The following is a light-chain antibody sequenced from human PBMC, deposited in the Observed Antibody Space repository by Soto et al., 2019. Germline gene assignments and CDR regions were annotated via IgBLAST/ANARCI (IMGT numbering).Light chain of an antibody. Sequence: DIVMTQTPLSSPVTLGQPASISCRSSQSLAHSDGNTYLSWLQQRPGQPPRLLIYKISNQFSGVPERFSGSGAGTDFTLKISRVEAEDVGVYYCMQATQFPITFGQGTRLEIK. CDR3: MQATQFPIT. CDR1: QSLAHSDGNTY. CDR2: KIS. J-gene: IGKJ5*01. V-gene: IGKV2-24*01.